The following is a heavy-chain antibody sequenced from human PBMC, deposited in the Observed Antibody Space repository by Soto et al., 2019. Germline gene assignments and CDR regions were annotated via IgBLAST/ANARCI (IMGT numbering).Heavy chain of an antibody. V-gene: IGHV1-69*06. J-gene: IGHJ4*02. D-gene: IGHD3-3*01. CDR1: AYTFPNYG. Sequence: SSVKVSCNASAYTFPNYGISWVRQAPGQGHEWMGGIVPNVGTVNYAQKIRGKVTITADKSTGTAYMELSSLRSEDTALYYCERRYTSGCIRYFDNWGQGIQVTVSS. CDR2: IVPNVGTV. CDR3: ERRYTSGCIRYFDN.